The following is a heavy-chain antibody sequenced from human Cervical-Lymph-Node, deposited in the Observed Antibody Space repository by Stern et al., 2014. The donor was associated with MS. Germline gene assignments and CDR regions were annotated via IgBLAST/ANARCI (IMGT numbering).Heavy chain of an antibody. V-gene: IGHV1-69*01. CDR3: ARDGRHTNNFGLDV. CDR1: GGTFNVYA. CDR2: IIPVMGTA. Sequence: VQLGESGAEVKKPGSSVKVSGKASGGTFNVYAINWLRQAPGQGLEWMGGIIPVMGTANYAQNFQGRVTITADASTRTSSMQLSSLRSDDTAVYYCARDGRHTNNFGLDVWGQGTTVTVSS. J-gene: IGHJ6*02.